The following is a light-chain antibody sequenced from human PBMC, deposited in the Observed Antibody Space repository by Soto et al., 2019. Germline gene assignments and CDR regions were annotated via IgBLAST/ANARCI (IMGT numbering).Light chain of an antibody. V-gene: IGKV3-15*01. CDR3: QQYENWPPWT. Sequence: EIVMTQSPTTLSMSPGETATLSFMASQSVSDNLAWYQQKPGQAPRLLIYGASTRATGIPARFSGSGSGTEFTLTISSLQSEDFAVYYCQQYENWPPWTFGQGTKWIS. J-gene: IGKJ1*01. CDR1: QSVSDN. CDR2: GAS.